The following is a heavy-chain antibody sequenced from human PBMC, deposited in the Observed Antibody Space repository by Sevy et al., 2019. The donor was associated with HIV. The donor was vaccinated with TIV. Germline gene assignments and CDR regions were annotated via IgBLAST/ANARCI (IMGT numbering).Heavy chain of an antibody. J-gene: IGHJ3*01. CDR2: IKPDGREG. V-gene: IGHV3-7*04. Sequence: GGSLRLSCTASGFTFSSYWMSWVRQAPGRGLEWVANIKPDGREGYYVDSVKGRFTISRDNAKNSLYLQMNSLRAGDTAVYYCARGDYYDSSGFYIDAFDVCGQGTTVTVSS. CDR1: GFTFSSYW. CDR3: ARGDYYDSSGFYIDAFDV. D-gene: IGHD3-22*01.